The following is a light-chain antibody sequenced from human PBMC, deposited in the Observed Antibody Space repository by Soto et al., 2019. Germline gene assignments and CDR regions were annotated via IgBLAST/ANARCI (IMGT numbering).Light chain of an antibody. CDR3: QQYNAWPPLT. CDR2: GAS. V-gene: IGKV3-15*01. Sequence: IVMTQSPAPLPVAPGERATLSCRASQSVSSNLAWYQQKPGQAPRLLIYGASTRATGIPARFSGSVSGTVFTLTISSLQSEDFAVYYCQQYNAWPPLTFGGGTKVEI. CDR1: QSVSSN. J-gene: IGKJ4*01.